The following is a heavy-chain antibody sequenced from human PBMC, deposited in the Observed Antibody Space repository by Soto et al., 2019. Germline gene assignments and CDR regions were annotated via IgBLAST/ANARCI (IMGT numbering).Heavy chain of an antibody. CDR1: GFTFRDYY. CDR2: ISSSGTGI. Sequence: QVQLVESGGGLVKPGGSLRLSCAASGFTFRDYYMTWIRQAPGKGPEWVSYISSSGTGIYYADSVKGRFTISGDNAKNSLYLQMSSLRAEDTAVYYCARAYSDAFDIWGQGTMVTVSS. CDR3: ARAYSDAFDI. J-gene: IGHJ3*02. D-gene: IGHD2-15*01. V-gene: IGHV3-11*01.